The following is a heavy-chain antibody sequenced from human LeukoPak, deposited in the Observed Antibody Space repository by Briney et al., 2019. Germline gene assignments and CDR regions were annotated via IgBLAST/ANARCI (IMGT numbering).Heavy chain of an antibody. V-gene: IGHV3-23*01. CDR2: ISGSGAAT. CDR1: GFTFSNYA. J-gene: IGHJ4*02. CDR3: ARGGVGATSAFDY. Sequence: GGSLRLSCAASGFTFSNYAMNWVRQAPGKGLEWVSAISGSGAATFNADSVKGRFTISRDNSKNTLYLQMNSLRAEDTAVYYCARGGVGATSAFDYWGQGTLVTVSS. D-gene: IGHD1-26*01.